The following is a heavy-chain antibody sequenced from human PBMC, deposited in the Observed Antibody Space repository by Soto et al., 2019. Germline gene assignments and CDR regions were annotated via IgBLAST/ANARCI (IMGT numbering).Heavy chain of an antibody. D-gene: IGHD3-10*01. CDR3: ATGRGVRGVIITTYYYYGLDV. J-gene: IGHJ6*02. CDR2: INHSGST. V-gene: IGHV4-34*01. Sequence: PSETRSLTCAVYGGSFSGYYWSWIRHPPGKGLEWIGEINHSGSTNYNPSLKSRVTISVDTSKNQFSLKLSSVSAAHSAVYYCATGRGVRGVIITTYYYYGLDVWGQGTKVT. CDR1: GGSFSGYY.